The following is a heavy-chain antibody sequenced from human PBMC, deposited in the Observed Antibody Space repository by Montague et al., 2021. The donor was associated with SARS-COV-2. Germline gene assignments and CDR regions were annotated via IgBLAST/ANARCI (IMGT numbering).Heavy chain of an antibody. CDR1: GFIFNNYA. V-gene: IGHV3-23*01. CDR2: ITGTGCDT. Sequence: SLRLSYAASGFIFNNYAMSWVRQIPEKGLERISFITGTGCDTYYEDSVKGRFTISRDNSKNTLYLQMNSLRAEDTALYYCARGGIARYYFDLWGRGTVVTVSS. J-gene: IGHJ2*01. CDR3: ARGGIARYYFDL. D-gene: IGHD2-2*01.